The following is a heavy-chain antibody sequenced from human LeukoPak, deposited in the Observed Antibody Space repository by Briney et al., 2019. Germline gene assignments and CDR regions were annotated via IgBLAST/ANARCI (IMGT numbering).Heavy chain of an antibody. Sequence: ASVKVSCKASGYTFTSYGINWVRQATGQGLEWMGWMNPNSGNTGYAQKFQGRVTMTRNTSISTAYMELSSLRSEDTAVYYCARGLHDYGDTGNYYYMDVWGKGTTVTISS. CDR2: MNPNSGNT. D-gene: IGHD4-17*01. J-gene: IGHJ6*03. CDR3: ARGLHDYGDTGNYYYMDV. V-gene: IGHV1-8*02. CDR1: GYTFTSYG.